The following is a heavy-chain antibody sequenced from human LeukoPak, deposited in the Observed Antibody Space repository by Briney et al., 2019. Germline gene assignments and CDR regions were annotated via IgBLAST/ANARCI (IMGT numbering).Heavy chain of an antibody. D-gene: IGHD3-3*01. CDR2: IHRNGGTI. CDR3: AKDSTQDYYLGSGGLDF. J-gene: IGHJ4*02. Sequence: GGSLRLSCVPSAPTFDAYAMHWARHGPGKGLEWVSSIHRNGGTIAYADSVKGRFNISRDNAKNFPYLQMNRLRAEDTAFYYCAKDSTQDYYLGSGGLDFWGQGTLVTVSS. V-gene: IGHV3-9*01. CDR1: APTFDAYA.